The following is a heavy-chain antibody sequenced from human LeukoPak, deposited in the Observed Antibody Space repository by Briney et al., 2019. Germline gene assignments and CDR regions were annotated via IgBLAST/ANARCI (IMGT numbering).Heavy chain of an antibody. J-gene: IGHJ4*02. CDR2: IYYSGST. CDR3: ARYSSSADFDY. CDR1: GGSISSYY. D-gene: IGHD6-6*01. V-gene: IGHV4-59*05. Sequence: SSETLSLTCTVSGGSISSYYWSWIRQPPGKGLEWIGSIYYSGSTYYNPSLKSRVTISVDTSKNQFSLKLSSVTAADTAVYYCARYSSSADFDYWGQGTLVTVSS.